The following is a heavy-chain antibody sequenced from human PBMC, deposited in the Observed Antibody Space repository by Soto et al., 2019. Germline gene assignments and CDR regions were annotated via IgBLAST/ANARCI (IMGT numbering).Heavy chain of an antibody. D-gene: IGHD3-10*01. J-gene: IGHJ6*02. V-gene: IGHV4-31*03. Sequence: PSETLSLTCTVSGGSISSGGYYWSWIRQHPGKGLEWIGYIYYSGSTYYNPSLKSRVTISVATSKNQFSLKLSSVTAADTAVYYCARGDSWSYWDYYYYYGMDVWGQGTTVTVSS. CDR2: IYYSGST. CDR1: GGSISSGGYY. CDR3: ARGDSWSYWDYYYYYGMDV.